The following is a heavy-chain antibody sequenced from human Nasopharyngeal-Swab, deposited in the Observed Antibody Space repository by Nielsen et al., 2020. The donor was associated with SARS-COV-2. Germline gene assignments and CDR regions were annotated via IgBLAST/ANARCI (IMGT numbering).Heavy chain of an antibody. CDR2: IYDSGNT. V-gene: IGHV4-59*01. CDR3: ARGRGVTMIQGAYYFDN. D-gene: IGHD3-10*01. J-gene: IGHJ4*02. Sequence: WIRQPPGKGLEWIGYIYDSGNTNYNPILKSRVTISVDTSNNQFSLTLNSVTAADTAVDYGARGRGVTMIQGAYYFDNWGQGTLVTVSS.